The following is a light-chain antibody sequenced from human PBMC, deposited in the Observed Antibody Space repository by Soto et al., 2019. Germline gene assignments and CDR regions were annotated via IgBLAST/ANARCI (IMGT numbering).Light chain of an antibody. CDR3: SSYATSSGVV. J-gene: IGLJ2*01. Sequence: QSVLTQPASVSGSPGQSITISCTGTSGDVGGYNYFSWYQHHPGKAPKLMIYDVRIRPSGVSNRFAGSKSGNTASLTISGLQAEDEADYYCSSYATSSGVVFGGGTKLTVL. CDR1: SGDVGGYNY. V-gene: IGLV2-14*03. CDR2: DVR.